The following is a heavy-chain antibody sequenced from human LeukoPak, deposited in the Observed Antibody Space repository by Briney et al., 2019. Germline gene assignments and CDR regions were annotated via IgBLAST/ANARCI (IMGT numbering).Heavy chain of an antibody. Sequence: ASETLSLTCSVSGGPIRSYYGSWIPQPAGKGLEWIGRIYTSGSTNYNPSLKSRVTISVDTSKNQFSLKLSSVTAADTAVYYCARARKSSGWDNPDYWGQGTLVTVSS. D-gene: IGHD6-19*01. V-gene: IGHV4-4*07. J-gene: IGHJ4*02. CDR1: GGPIRSYY. CDR3: ARARKSSGWDNPDY. CDR2: IYTSGST.